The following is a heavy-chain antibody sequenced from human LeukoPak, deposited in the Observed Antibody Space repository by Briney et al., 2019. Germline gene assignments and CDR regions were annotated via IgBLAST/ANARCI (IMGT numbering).Heavy chain of an antibody. V-gene: IGHV1-69*06. D-gene: IGHD5-18*01. Sequence: GASVKVSCKASGGTFSSYAISWVRQAPGQGLEWMGGIIPIFGTANYAQKFQGRVTITADKSTSTAYMELSSLRSEDTAVYYCARAPFGYSYGFPYYYYYYMDVWGKGTTVTISS. CDR2: IIPIFGTA. J-gene: IGHJ6*03. CDR1: GGTFSSYA. CDR3: ARAPFGYSYGFPYYYYYYMDV.